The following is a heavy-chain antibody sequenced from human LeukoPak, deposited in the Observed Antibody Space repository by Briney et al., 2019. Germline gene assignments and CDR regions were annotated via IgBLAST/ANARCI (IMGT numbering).Heavy chain of an antibody. CDR1: GFTFSSYS. D-gene: IGHD2-2*01. Sequence: PGGSLRLSCAASGFTFSSYSMNWVRQAPGKGLEWVSFISSSSSYIYYADSVKGRFTISRDNAKNSLYLQMNSLRAEDTAVYYCARTVTVVVPAANWFDPWGQGTLVTVSS. V-gene: IGHV3-21*01. J-gene: IGHJ5*02. CDR3: ARTVTVVVPAANWFDP. CDR2: ISSSSSYI.